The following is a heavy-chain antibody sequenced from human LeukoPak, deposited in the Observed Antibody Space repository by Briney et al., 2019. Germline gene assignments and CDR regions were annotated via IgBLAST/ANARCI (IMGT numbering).Heavy chain of an antibody. V-gene: IGHV3-74*01. CDR3: ARGPNSNWSGLDF. Sequence: GGSLRLSCTASGFSFSGHWMHWARQLPGKGLVWVSRISPTGSTTSYADSVKGRFTVSRDNAKNTLYLQGNNLRAGDTAVYYCARGPNSNWSGLDFWGQGTLLTVSS. J-gene: IGHJ4*02. D-gene: IGHD6-6*01. CDR1: GFSFSGHW. CDR2: ISPTGSTT.